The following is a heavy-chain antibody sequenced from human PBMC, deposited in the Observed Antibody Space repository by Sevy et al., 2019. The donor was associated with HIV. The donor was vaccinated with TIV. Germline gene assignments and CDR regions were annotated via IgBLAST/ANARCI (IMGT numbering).Heavy chain of an antibody. V-gene: IGHV3-20*04. CDR1: GFTFENYG. D-gene: IGHD5-12*01. CDR3: ARNTGFAYGDNWFDP. J-gene: IGHJ5*02. Sequence: GGSLRLSCVVSGFTFENYGMSWVRQAPGKGLEWVTGINWNGGTKNYVDSVKGRFTISRDNAKNSLNLQMDSLRVEDTAVYYCARNTGFAYGDNWFDPWGQGTLVTVSS. CDR2: INWNGGTK.